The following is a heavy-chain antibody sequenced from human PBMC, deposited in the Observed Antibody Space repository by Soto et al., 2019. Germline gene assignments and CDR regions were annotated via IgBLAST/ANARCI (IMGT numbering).Heavy chain of an antibody. CDR1: VDTFTTYG. D-gene: IGHD2-2*01. CDR3: AREYCTSTSCYGVDY. Sequence: EASVKVSCKASVDTFTTYGISWVRQAPGQGLEWMGWISGYNDNTKYAQKFQGRVIMTADTSTSTAYLELRTLTSDDTAVYYCAREYCTSTSCYGVDYWGQGTLVTVS. J-gene: IGHJ4*02. V-gene: IGHV1-18*01. CDR2: ISGYNDNT.